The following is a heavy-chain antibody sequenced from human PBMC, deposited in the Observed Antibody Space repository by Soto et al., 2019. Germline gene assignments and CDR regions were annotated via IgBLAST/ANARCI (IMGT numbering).Heavy chain of an antibody. D-gene: IGHD1-26*01. CDR2: IYYSGST. CDR3: ARTKWELRPGIDY. CDR1: GGSISSSSYY. J-gene: IGHJ4*02. Sequence: SETLSLTCTVSGGSISSSSYYWGWIRQPPGKGLEWIGSIYYSGSTYYNPSLKSRVTISVDTSKNQFSLKLTSVTAADTAVYYCARTKWELRPGIDYWGQGTLVTVSS. V-gene: IGHV4-39*07.